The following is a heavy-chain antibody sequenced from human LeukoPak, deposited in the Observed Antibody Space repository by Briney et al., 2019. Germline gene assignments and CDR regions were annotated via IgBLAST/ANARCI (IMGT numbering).Heavy chain of an antibody. V-gene: IGHV1-8*01. CDR2: MNPNSGNT. J-gene: IGHJ5*02. D-gene: IGHD6-19*01. CDR3: ARAVSGWYNWFDP. CDR1: GYTFTSYD. Sequence: GASVKVSCKASGYTFTSYDINWVRQATGQGLEWMGWMNPNSGNTGYAQKFQGRVTTTRNTSISTAYMELSSLRSEDTAVYYCARAVSGWYNWFDPWGQGTLVTVSS.